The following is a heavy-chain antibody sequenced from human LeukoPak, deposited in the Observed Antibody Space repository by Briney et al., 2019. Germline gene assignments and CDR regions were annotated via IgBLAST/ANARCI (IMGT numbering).Heavy chain of an antibody. J-gene: IGHJ5*02. CDR3: ARGPLYDINGNYFDT. CDR1: GGSITSNY. V-gene: IGHV4-4*07. Sequence: SETLSLTCTVSGGSITSNYWNWIRQPAGKGLEWIGRIYNSGTTNYNPSLKSRVTMSMDTSKNEFSLKLSSVTAADTAVYFCARGPLYDINGNYFDTWGQGTLVTVSS. D-gene: IGHD2-8*01. CDR2: IYNSGTT.